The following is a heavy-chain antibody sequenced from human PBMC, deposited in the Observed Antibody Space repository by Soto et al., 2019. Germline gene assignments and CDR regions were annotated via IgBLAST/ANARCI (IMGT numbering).Heavy chain of an antibody. CDR2: ISGGGIST. J-gene: IGHJ4*02. CDR3: ARDLSNLYYDILTGPPEVY. V-gene: IGHV3-23*01. Sequence: EVQLLESGGGLVQPGGSLRLSCSASGFTFSTYAMSWVRQAPGKGLEWVSTISGGGISTYYADSVKGRFTISRDNSKNTLYLQMNSLRADDTAVYYCARDLSNLYYDILTGPPEVYWGQGTLVTVSS. D-gene: IGHD3-9*01. CDR1: GFTFSTYA.